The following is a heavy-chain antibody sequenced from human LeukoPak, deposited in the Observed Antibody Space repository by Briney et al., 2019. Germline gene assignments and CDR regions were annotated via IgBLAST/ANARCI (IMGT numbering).Heavy chain of an antibody. V-gene: IGHV4-39*07. CDR3: ARVTGFSHY. D-gene: IGHD1-20*01. CDR1: GGSISSSSYY. J-gene: IGHJ4*02. Sequence: KPSETLSLTCTVSGGSISSSSYYWGWIRQPPGKGLEWIGSIYYSGSTYYNPSLKSRVTISVDTSKNQFSLKLSSVTAADTAVYYCARVTGFSHYWGQGTLVTVSS. CDR2: IYYSGST.